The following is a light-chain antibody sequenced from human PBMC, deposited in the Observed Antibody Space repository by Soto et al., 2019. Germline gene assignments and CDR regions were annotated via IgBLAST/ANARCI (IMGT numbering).Light chain of an antibody. Sequence: EIVMTQSPATLSASPGERVTLSCRARQNVSDNLAWYQQKPGQAPRLLIYGASTRATTIPARFSGSGSGTEFTLTISILQSEDFAVYYCQQSNNWPYTFGQGTKLDIK. V-gene: IGKV3-15*01. J-gene: IGKJ2*01. CDR1: QNVSDN. CDR2: GAS. CDR3: QQSNNWPYT.